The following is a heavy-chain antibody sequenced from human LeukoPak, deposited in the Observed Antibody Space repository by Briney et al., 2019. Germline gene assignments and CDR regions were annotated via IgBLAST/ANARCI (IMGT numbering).Heavy chain of an antibody. V-gene: IGHV3-21*01. CDR1: GFTFNSYT. CDR3: ARGGGKTGIDY. Sequence: GGSLRLSCAASGFTFNSYTMNWVRQAPGKGLEWVSSISSSSTYISYADSVRGRLTISRDTAKNSLYLQMNSLRAEDTAVYYCARGGGKTGIDYWGQGTLVTVSS. CDR2: ISSSSTYI. D-gene: IGHD3-10*01. J-gene: IGHJ4*02.